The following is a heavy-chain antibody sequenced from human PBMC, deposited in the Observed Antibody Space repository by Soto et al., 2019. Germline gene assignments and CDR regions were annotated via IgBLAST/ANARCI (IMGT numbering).Heavy chain of an antibody. J-gene: IGHJ4*02. Sequence: EVQLLESGGGLVQPGGSLRLSCAASGFTFSSYAMNWVRQAPGKGLEWVSVISGSGGSTYHADSVKGRFTISRDNSKNTLYLQINSLTAEDTAVYYCARRSSGWYFDYWGQGTLVTVTS. V-gene: IGHV3-23*01. CDR3: ARRSSGWYFDY. D-gene: IGHD6-19*01. CDR2: ISGSGGST. CDR1: GFTFSSYA.